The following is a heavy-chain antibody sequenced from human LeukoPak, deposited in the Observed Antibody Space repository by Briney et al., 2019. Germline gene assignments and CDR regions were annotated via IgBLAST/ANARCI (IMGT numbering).Heavy chain of an antibody. J-gene: IGHJ6*03. CDR2: SSSSSSTI. CDR3: ARGVRNGCSSTSCLKRRYYYYYYMDV. CDR1: GFTFSSYS. Sequence: GGSLRLSCAASGFTFSSYSMNWVRQAPGKGLECVSYSSSSSSTIYYADSVKGRFTISRDNAKNSLYLQMNSLRAEDTAVYYCARGVRNGCSSTSCLKRRYYYYYYMDVWGKGTTVTVSS. D-gene: IGHD2-2*01. V-gene: IGHV3-48*01.